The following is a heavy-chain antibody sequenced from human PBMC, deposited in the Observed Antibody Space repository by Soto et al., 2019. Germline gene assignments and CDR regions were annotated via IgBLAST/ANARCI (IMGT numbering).Heavy chain of an antibody. CDR1: GYSFTSYW. D-gene: IGHD1-7*01. V-gene: IGHV5-51*01. Sequence: GESLKISCKGSGYSFTSYWIGWVRQMPGKGLEWMGIIYPGDSDTRYSPSFQGQVTISADKSISTAYLQWSSLKASDTAMYYCARFITDVEIPFGWFDPWGQGTLVTVSS. J-gene: IGHJ5*02. CDR3: ARFITDVEIPFGWFDP. CDR2: IYPGDSDT.